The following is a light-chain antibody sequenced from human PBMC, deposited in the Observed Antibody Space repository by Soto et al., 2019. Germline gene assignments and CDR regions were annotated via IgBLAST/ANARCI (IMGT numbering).Light chain of an antibody. J-gene: IGKJ4*01. CDR2: GAS. V-gene: IGKV3-20*01. CDR3: QQYGNSPPLT. CDR1: QNIHTN. Sequence: EIVLTQSPATLSVSPGEIATLSCSAGQNIHTNLAWYQQKPGQAPRLLFYGASTGATGLPARFSGSGSGTDFTLTISRLEPEDFALYYCQQYGNSPPLTFGGGTKVDI.